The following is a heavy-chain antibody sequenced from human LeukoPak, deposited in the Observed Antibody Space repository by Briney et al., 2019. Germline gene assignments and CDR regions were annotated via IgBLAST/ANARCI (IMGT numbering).Heavy chain of an antibody. D-gene: IGHD3-3*01. CDR1: GFPFSKYA. CDR3: ANGNGQRFLEWLHETYFDY. Sequence: PGGSLRLSCAASGFPFSKYAMSWARQAPGKGLEWFQGITPGGNSTSYAESVKGRFTISRDNSKNTLYLLMNSLRAEDTAVYYCANGNGQRFLEWLHETYFDYWGQGTLVSVSS. J-gene: IGHJ4*02. V-gene: IGHV3-23*01. CDR2: ITPGGNST.